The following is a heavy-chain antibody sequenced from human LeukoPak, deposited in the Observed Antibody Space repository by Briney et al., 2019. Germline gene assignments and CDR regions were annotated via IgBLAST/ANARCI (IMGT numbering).Heavy chain of an antibody. V-gene: IGHV3-9*01. Sequence: GGSLRLSCVAPGFTFDDYAMHWVRQAPGKGLEWVSGISWNSGSIGYADSVKGRFTISRDNAENSLYLQMNSLRAEDTALYYCAKASYNYYGMDVWGQGTTVTVSS. CDR2: ISWNSGSI. J-gene: IGHJ6*02. CDR3: AKASYNYYGMDV. CDR1: GFTFDDYA.